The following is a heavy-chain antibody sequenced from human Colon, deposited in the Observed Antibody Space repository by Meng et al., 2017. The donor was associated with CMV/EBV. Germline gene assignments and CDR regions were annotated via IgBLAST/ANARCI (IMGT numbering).Heavy chain of an antibody. CDR2: IYYSGST. Sequence: SETLSLTCTVSGGSVSSGSYYWSWIRQPPGKGLEWIGYIYYSGSTNYNPSRKSRVTISVDTSKNQFSLKLSSVTAADTAVYYCARHRTSYYYGMDVWGQGTTVTVSS. CDR3: ARHRTSYYYGMDV. J-gene: IGHJ6*02. V-gene: IGHV4-61*01. CDR1: GGSVSSGSYY. D-gene: IGHD2-2*01.